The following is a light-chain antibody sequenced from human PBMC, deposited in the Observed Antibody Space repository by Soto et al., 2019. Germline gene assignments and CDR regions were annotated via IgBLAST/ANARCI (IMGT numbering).Light chain of an antibody. CDR2: WAS. J-gene: IGKJ1*01. V-gene: IGKV4-1*01. CDR3: QQYFRPWT. CDR1: QSVLYSSNNKNY. Sequence: DIVMTQSPDSLAVSLGERATINCKSSQSVLYSSNNKNYVAWYQQKPGQPPKLLIYWASTRESGVTDRFSGSGPVTDFTLTISSLQAEDVAVYYCQQYFRPWTFGQGTKVEIK.